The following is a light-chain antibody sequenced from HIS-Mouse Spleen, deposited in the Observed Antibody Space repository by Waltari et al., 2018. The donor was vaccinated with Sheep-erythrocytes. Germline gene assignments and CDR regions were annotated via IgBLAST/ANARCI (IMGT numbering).Light chain of an antibody. CDR2: DVS. Sequence: QSALTQPRSVSGSPGQSVTISCTGTSRDVGGSNYVPWYQQYPGKAPKLMIYDVSKRPSGVPDRFSGSKSGNTASLTISGLQAEDEADYYCCSYAGSYNHVFATGTKVTVL. V-gene: IGLV2-11*01. CDR3: CSYAGSYNHV. J-gene: IGLJ1*01. CDR1: SRDVGGSNY.